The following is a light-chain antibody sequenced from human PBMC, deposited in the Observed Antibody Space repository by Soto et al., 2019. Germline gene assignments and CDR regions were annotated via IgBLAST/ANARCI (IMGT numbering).Light chain of an antibody. CDR3: QQRSNGPAFT. CDR2: GAS. Sequence: EIVLTQSPGTLSLSPGERATLSCRASQSVSSSYLAWYQQKPGQAPRLLIYGASSTSTGIPDRFSGSGSGTDFTLTISRLEPEDFAVYYCQQRSNGPAFTFGQGTKLEIK. CDR1: QSVSSSY. V-gene: IGKV3D-20*02. J-gene: IGKJ2*01.